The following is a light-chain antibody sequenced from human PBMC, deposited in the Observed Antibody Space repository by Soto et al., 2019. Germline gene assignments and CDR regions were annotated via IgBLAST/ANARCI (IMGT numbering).Light chain of an antibody. J-gene: IGKJ4*01. V-gene: IGKV3-20*01. CDR3: QQYGSSPRT. Sequence: EIVLTQSPGTLSLSPGERATLSCRASQSVSDTYLAWYYQKPGRAPRLLIYGGSSRATGIPDRFSGSGSGTDFTLIISRLEPEDFAVYYCQQYGSSPRTFGGGTKVDIK. CDR2: GGS. CDR1: QSVSDTY.